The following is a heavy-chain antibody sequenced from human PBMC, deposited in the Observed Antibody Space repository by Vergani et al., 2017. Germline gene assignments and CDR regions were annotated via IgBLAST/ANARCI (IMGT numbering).Heavy chain of an antibody. CDR2: IYYRGST. J-gene: IGHJ4*02. Sequence: QLQLQESGPGLVKPSETLSLTCTVSGGSISSSSYYWGWIRQPPGKGLEWIGSIYYRGSTYYNPSLKSRVTISVDTSKNQFSLKLSSVTAADTAVYYCSRGRGYDFWSGYVLDYWGQGTLVTVSS. V-gene: IGHV4-39*07. D-gene: IGHD3-3*01. CDR3: SRGRGYDFWSGYVLDY. CDR1: GGSISSSSYY.